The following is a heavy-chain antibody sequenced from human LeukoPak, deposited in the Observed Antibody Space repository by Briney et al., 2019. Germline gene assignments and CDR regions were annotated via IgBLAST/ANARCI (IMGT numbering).Heavy chain of an antibody. CDR3: AIIYSSGWSDY. J-gene: IGHJ4*02. Sequence: PSETLTLTCTVSGGSISSGRYSWSCIRQPPGKGLEWIGDIYYLRYTQHNPSLKSRVTISVDTSKNQFSLKLSSVTASDTAVYYWAIIYSSGWSDYWGQGTLVTVSS. CDR1: GGSISSGRYS. CDR2: IYYLRYT. V-gene: IGHV4-31*03. D-gene: IGHD6-19*01.